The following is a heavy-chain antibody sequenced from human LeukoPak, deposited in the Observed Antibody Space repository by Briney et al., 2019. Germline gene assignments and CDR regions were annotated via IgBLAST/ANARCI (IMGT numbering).Heavy chain of an antibody. J-gene: IGHJ6*03. CDR1: GFTFSSYA. V-gene: IGHV3-23*01. CDR3: ARCGYCSGGSCYSLYYYYMDV. Sequence: GGSLRLSCAASGFTFSSYAMSWVRQAPGKGLEWVSAISGSGGSTYYADSVKGRFTISRDNAKNSLYLQMNSLRAEDTALYYCARCGYCSGGSCYSLYYYYMDVWGKGTTVTVSS. D-gene: IGHD2-15*01. CDR2: ISGSGGST.